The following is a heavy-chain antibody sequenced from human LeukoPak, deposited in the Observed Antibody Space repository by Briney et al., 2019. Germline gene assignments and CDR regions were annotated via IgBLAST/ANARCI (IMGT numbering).Heavy chain of an antibody. CDR2: TSSDLNVK. J-gene: IGHJ4*02. CDR1: GFTFRNYV. Sequence: GGSLGLTCAASGFTFRNYVIHWVRQAPGKGLEWVAVTSSDLNVKLYADSVKGRFTISRDNSRSTLYLQMNSLRPEDTAIYYCAREGYYGSGSPPSLYFDYWGQGTLVTVSS. CDR3: AREGYYGSGSPPSLYFDY. V-gene: IGHV3-30-3*01. D-gene: IGHD3-10*01.